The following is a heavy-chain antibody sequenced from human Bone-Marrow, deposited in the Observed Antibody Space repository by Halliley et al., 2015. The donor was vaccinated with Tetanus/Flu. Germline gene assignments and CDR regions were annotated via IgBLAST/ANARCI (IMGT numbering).Heavy chain of an antibody. V-gene: IGHV3-21*01. Sequence: SSIYIYVPDSGKGRFTISRDNAGRSHYLQMDSLRGDDTAVYYCARGSEPNCSGGSCSHFDYWGQGTLVTVSS. CDR3: ARGSEPNCSGGSCSHFDY. CDR2: SSIYI. D-gene: IGHD2-15*01. J-gene: IGHJ4*02.